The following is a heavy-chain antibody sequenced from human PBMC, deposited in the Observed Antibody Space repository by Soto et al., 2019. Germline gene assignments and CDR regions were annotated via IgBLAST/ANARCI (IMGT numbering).Heavy chain of an antibody. Sequence: SQTLSLTCVISGDSVSSNSAAWNWIRLSPSRGLEWLGRTYYRSKWYSAYAVSVKSRISINADTSKHQFSLQLNSVTPDDTAIYYCARGPGSLRPWGQGTLVTVSS. D-gene: IGHD1-1*01. J-gene: IGHJ5*02. CDR3: ARGPGSLRP. CDR2: TYYRSKWYS. V-gene: IGHV6-1*01. CDR1: GDSVSSNSAA.